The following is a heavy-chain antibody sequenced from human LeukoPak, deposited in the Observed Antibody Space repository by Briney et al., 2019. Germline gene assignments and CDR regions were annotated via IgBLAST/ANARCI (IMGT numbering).Heavy chain of an antibody. V-gene: IGHV3-30*18. D-gene: IGHD6-19*01. Sequence: PGGSLRLSCAASGFTFSSYGMHWVRQTPGKGLEWVAPISFDGSIEYYADSVKGRFTISRDNSKNTLFLQMNSLRPEDTAVYYCAKDSDIAVAGSDDALDVWGQGTMVTVSS. CDR3: AKDSDIAVAGSDDALDV. CDR1: GFTFSSYG. J-gene: IGHJ3*01. CDR2: ISFDGSIE.